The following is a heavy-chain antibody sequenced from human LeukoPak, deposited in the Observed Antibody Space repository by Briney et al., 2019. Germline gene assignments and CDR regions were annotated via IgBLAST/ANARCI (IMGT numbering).Heavy chain of an antibody. D-gene: IGHD3-10*01. CDR1: GFTISSNY. J-gene: IGHJ4*02. V-gene: IGHV3-66*01. CDR2: IYSGGST. Sequence: GGSLRLSCAASGFTISSNYMSWVRQAPGKGLEWVSVIYSGGSTYYADSVKGRFTISRDNSKNTLYLQMNSLRAEDTAVYYCAREGHYYGSGSYYNETYYFDYWGQGTLVTVSS. CDR3: AREGHYYGSGSYYNETYYFDY.